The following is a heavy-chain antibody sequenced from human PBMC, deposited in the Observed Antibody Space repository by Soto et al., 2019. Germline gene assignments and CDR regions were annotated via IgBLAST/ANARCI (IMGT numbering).Heavy chain of an antibody. J-gene: IGHJ3*02. CDR2: IYYSGST. V-gene: IGHV4-31*03. CDR3: ARERRDGYNAGRSKDAFDI. CDR1: GGSISSGGYY. D-gene: IGHD3-10*01. Sequence: QVQLQESGPGLVKPSQTLSLTCTVSGGSISSGGYYWSWIRQHPGKDLEWIGYIYYSGSTYYNPSLKSRVSISVDTSKNQFSLKQSSVTAADTAVYYCARERRDGYNAGRSKDAFDIWGQGTMVTVSS.